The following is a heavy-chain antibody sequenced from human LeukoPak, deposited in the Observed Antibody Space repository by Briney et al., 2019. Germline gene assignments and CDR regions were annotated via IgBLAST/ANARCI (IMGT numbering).Heavy chain of an antibody. CDR3: VKDRSPEQWLVVNAFDN. J-gene: IGHJ3*02. CDR2: IRYDASDK. CDR1: GFTFSSYS. D-gene: IGHD6-19*01. V-gene: IGHV3-30*02. Sequence: SGGSLRLSCAASGFTFSSYSMNWVRQAPGKGLEWVTPIRYDASDKYYAESVKGRFTISRDNSKSTLYLQMNSLRSDDKAVYYCVKDRSPEQWLVVNAFDNWGQGTMVTVSS.